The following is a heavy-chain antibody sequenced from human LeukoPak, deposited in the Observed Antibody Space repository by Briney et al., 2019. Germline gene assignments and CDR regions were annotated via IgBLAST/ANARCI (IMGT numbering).Heavy chain of an antibody. CDR2: MYLSGTT. J-gene: IGHJ4*02. CDR1: GDSINSLDL. CDR3: AGLVGRYSSGLYYYYFDY. Sequence: SETLSLTCTVSGDSINSLDLWSWVRQPPGEGLEWIGEMYLSGTTHSNPSVKSRVTISIDKSKNQFFLNLSSVTAADTAVYYCAGLVGRYSSGLYYYYFDYWGQGTLVTVSS. D-gene: IGHD3-22*01. V-gene: IGHV4-4*02.